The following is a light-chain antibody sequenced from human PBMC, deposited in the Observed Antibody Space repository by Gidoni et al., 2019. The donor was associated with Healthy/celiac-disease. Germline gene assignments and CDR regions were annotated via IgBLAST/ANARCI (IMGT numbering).Light chain of an antibody. Sequence: EIVMTQSPATLSVSPGERATLSCRASQSVSSNLAWYQQKPGQAPRLLIDGASTRATGSPARFSGSGSGTEFTLTISSLQSEDFAVYYCQQYNNWPQMFGQGTQVEIK. J-gene: IGKJ1*01. CDR3: QQYNNWPQM. CDR1: QSVSSN. V-gene: IGKV3-15*01. CDR2: GAS.